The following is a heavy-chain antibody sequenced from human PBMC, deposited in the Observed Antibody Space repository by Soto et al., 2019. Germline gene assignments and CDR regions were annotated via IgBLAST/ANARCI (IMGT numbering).Heavy chain of an antibody. V-gene: IGHV3-23*01. J-gene: IGHJ4*02. CDR2: ISGSGGST. CDR1: GFTFNNYA. D-gene: IGHD2-21*02. CDR3: ARDEGIVVVTATPFDY. Sequence: PGGSLRLSCAASGFTFNNYAMSWVRQAPGKGLECVSTISGSGGSTYYADSVKGRFTISRDNSKNTLYLQMNSLRAEDTAVYYCARDEGIVVVTATPFDYWGQGTLVTVSS.